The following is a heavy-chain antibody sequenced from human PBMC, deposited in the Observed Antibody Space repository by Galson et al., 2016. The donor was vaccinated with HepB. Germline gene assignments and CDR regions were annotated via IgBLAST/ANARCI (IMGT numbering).Heavy chain of an antibody. J-gene: IGHJ5*02. CDR3: AKDTNVDSYGQNWSDP. D-gene: IGHD5-18*01. CDR2: LSYDGKNK. Sequence: SLRLSCAASGFTFSTSNMHWVRQAPGKGLEWVAVLSYDGKNKHYVDSVKGRFTISRDNSKDTLYLQMNSLRAEDTAVYHCAKDTNVDSYGQNWSDPWGQGTLVSVSS. V-gene: IGHV3-30*18. CDR1: GFTFSTSN.